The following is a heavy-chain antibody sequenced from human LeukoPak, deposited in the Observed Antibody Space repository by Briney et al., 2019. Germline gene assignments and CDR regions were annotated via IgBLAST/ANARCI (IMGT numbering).Heavy chain of an antibody. D-gene: IGHD1-26*01. Sequence: GGSLRLSCAASGFTFSSYAMSWVRQAPGKGLEWFSCISGSGGSTYYADSVKGRFTISRDNSKNTLYVQLNSLRAEDTAIYYCAKDRYSGSSAPEYWGQGTLVTVSS. CDR2: ISGSGGST. J-gene: IGHJ4*02. CDR1: GFTFSSYA. V-gene: IGHV3-23*01. CDR3: AKDRYSGSSAPEY.